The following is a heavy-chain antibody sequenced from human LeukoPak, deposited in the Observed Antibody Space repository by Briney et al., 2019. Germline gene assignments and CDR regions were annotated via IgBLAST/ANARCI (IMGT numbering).Heavy chain of an antibody. CDR1: GGSIRSGSYY. V-gene: IGHV4-61*02. CDR2: IYSSGST. D-gene: IGHD6-19*01. CDR3: AKSVAGTTRFDY. Sequence: SETLSLTCTVSGGSIRSGSYYWSWIRQPAGKELEWIGRIYSSGSTNYNPSLKSRVTISVDTSKNQFSLKLTSVTAADTAVYYCAKSVAGTTRFDYWGQGTLVTVSS. J-gene: IGHJ4*02.